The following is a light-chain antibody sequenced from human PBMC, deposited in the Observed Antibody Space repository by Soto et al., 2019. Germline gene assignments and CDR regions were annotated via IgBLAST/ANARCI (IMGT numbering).Light chain of an antibody. V-gene: IGKV1-39*01. Sequence: DIPMTQSPSSLSASVGDRVTITCRANQSIRSNLNWYQQKPGKAPKLLIYAASSLQSGVPSRFSGGGSGTDFTLTISSLQPEDFATYSCQQSCSTPLTFGGGTKVDIK. CDR1: QSIRSN. CDR3: QQSCSTPLT. J-gene: IGKJ4*01. CDR2: AAS.